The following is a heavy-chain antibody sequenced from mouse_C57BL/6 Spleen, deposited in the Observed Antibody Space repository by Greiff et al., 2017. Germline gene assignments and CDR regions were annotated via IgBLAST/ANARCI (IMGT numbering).Heavy chain of an antibody. Sequence: QVQLQQSGAELMKPGASVKLSCKATGYTFTGYWIEWVKQRPGHGLEWIGEILPGSGSTNYNEKFKGKATFTADTSSNPAYMQLSSLTTEDSAIYYCARYEENDGYYFFMDYWGQGTSVTVSS. D-gene: IGHD2-3*01. V-gene: IGHV1-9*01. CDR3: ARYEENDGYYFFMDY. CDR1: GYTFTGYW. CDR2: ILPGSGST. J-gene: IGHJ4*01.